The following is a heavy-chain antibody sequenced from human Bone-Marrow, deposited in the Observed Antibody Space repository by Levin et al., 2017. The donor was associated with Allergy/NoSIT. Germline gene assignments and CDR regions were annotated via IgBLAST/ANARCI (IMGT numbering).Heavy chain of an antibody. CDR2: IYSGGST. J-gene: IGHJ4*02. V-gene: IGHV3-66*01. Sequence: LTCAASGFSVSNNFLNWVRQVPGKGLEWVSHIYSGGSTHYADSVKGRFTISRDNSRNTLYLQMNSLRVEDTAVYYCARDGQGHSSSPYWGQGTLVTVSS. CDR3: ARDGQGHSSSPY. CDR1: GFSVSNNF. D-gene: IGHD6-6*01.